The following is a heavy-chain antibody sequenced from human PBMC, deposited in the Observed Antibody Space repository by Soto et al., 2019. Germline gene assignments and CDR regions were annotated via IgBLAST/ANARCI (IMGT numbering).Heavy chain of an antibody. CDR1: GGTFSSYA. Sequence: QVQLVQSGAEVKKPGSSVKVSCRASGGTFSSYAVSWVRQAPGQGLEWMGVIIPLLNTPKYVQKFQGRVTITADAPAKTAYMVLSSLRSEDTAVHYCARESSSPNYYYYGMDVWGQGTTVTVSS. CDR3: ARESSSPNYYYYGMDV. D-gene: IGHD6-6*01. J-gene: IGHJ6*02. V-gene: IGHV1-69*01. CDR2: IIPLLNTP.